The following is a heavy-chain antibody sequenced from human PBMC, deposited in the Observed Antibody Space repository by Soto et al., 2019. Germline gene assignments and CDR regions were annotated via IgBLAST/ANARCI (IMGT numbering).Heavy chain of an antibody. CDR3: VGEVASGY. CDR2: ISRDGSTM. D-gene: IGHD2-21*01. CDR1: GVTLSNFG. J-gene: IGHJ4*02. Sequence: QVQLVESGGGVVQPGRSLRLSCAASGVTLSNFGMHWVRQAPGKGLEWVAVISRDGSTMLYADSVKGRFTISRDSSGNTLYLQMNSLRAEDTAVYHCVGEVASGYWGQGTLVTVSS. V-gene: IGHV3-30*03.